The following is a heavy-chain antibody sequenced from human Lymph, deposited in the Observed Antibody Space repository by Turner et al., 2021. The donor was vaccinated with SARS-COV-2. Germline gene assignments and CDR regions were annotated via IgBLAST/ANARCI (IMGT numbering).Heavy chain of an antibody. Sequence: QVQLVQSGAEVKKPRASVKVYCQVSGSTLPDLSIHWVRQAPGKGQEWMGGFDPEDGEIIYEKKFQGRVTMNEDTSTDTDYMELSSLRSEDTAVYYCATVLCTGSSCYYYGMDVWGQGTTVTVSS. D-gene: IGHD2-15*01. CDR2: FDPEDGEI. V-gene: IGHV1-24*01. CDR1: GSTLPDLS. CDR3: ATVLCTGSSCYYYGMDV. J-gene: IGHJ6*02.